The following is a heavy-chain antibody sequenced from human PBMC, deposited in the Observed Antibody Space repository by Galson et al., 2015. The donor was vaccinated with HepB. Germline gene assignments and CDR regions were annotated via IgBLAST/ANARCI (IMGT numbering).Heavy chain of an antibody. V-gene: IGHV3-23*01. J-gene: IGHJ4*02. CDR3: VKDGSYNSGGSQWGDN. CDR2: ISGGADST. D-gene: IGHD1-26*01. Sequence: SLRLSCAASGFSFSSHAMSWVRQAPRRALEWVSSISGGADSTYYADSVKGRFTISRDNSKNTLYLQMNSLRAEDTAIYYCVKDGSYNSGGSQWGDNWGQGTQVTVSS. CDR1: GFSFSSHA.